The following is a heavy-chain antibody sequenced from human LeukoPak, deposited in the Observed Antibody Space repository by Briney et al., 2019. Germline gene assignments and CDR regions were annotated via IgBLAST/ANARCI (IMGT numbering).Heavy chain of an antibody. D-gene: IGHD5-18*01. CDR2: ISWVDSFS. Sequence: GGSLRLSCAASGFTFNNYNMHWVRQVPGKGLEWVSVISWVDSFSYYTDSVKGRFTISRDDSRDSLYLQMDSLRPEDTALYYCAKGMVGGYNYALDSWGQGTLVTVSS. CDR1: GFTFNNYN. CDR3: AKGMVGGYNYALDS. J-gene: IGHJ4*02. V-gene: IGHV3-43*01.